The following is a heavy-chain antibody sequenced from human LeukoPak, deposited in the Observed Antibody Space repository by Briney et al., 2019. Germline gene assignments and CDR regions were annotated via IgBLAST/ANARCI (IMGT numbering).Heavy chain of an antibody. Sequence: ASVKVSCKASGYTFTTHGISWVRQAPGQGPEWMGWISGNNGNTHYAQKFQGRVTMTTETSTSTAYMELKSLRSDDTAVCYCARLYDFWSGYYPHFDYWGQGTLVTVSS. CDR1: GYTFTTHG. CDR2: ISGNNGNT. J-gene: IGHJ4*02. CDR3: ARLYDFWSGYYPHFDY. V-gene: IGHV1-18*01. D-gene: IGHD3-3*01.